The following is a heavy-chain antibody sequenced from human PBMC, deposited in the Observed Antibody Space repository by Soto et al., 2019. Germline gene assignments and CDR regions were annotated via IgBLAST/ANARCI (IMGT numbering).Heavy chain of an antibody. CDR1: GGSISSSSYY. D-gene: IGHD5-12*01. Sequence: QLQLQESGPGLVKPSETLSLTCTVSGGSISSSSYYWGWIRQPPGKGLEWIGSIYYSGSTYYNPSLKSRVTISVDTSKNQFSLKLSSVTAADTAVYYCALRREDGYNSDYWGQGTLVTVSS. CDR2: IYYSGST. J-gene: IGHJ4*02. V-gene: IGHV4-39*01. CDR3: ALRREDGYNSDY.